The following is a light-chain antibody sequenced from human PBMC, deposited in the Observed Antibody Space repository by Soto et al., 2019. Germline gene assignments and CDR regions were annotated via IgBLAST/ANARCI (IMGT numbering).Light chain of an antibody. CDR1: QGIRND. Sequence: AIHMTQSPSSLSASVGDRVTITCRASQGIRNDLGWYQQKPGKAPSLLIYAASSLQSGVPSRFSGSGSGTDFTLTISSLQPEDFATYYCLQDYNYPRTFGQGTKVDI. V-gene: IGKV1-6*01. CDR3: LQDYNYPRT. J-gene: IGKJ1*01. CDR2: AAS.